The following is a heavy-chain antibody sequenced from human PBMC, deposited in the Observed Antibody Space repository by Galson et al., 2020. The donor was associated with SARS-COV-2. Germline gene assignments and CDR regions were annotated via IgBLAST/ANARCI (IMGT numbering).Heavy chain of an antibody. CDR1: GFTFGDYH. V-gene: IGHV3-49*03. CDR3: ARLELDIDAFDI. D-gene: IGHD1-7*01. CDR2: IRRKANGGTT. J-gene: IGHJ3*02. Sequence: GGSLRLSCTSSGFTFGDYHMGWFRQAPGKGLECLGFIRRKANGGTTEYAAYVKDRLSISRDDSRSFAYLQMNSLETEDTAVYYCARLELDIDAFDIWGQGTMVTVSS.